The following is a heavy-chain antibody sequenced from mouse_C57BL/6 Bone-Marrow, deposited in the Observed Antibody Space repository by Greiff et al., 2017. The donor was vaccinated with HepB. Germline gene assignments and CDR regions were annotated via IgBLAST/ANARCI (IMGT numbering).Heavy chain of an antibody. V-gene: IGHV1-69*01. J-gene: IGHJ2*01. D-gene: IGHD1-1*01. CDR1: GYTFTSYW. CDR3: ARRDYYYGSSEYYFDY. Sequence: QVQLQQSGAELVMPGASVKLSCKASGYTFTSYWMHWVKQRPGQGLEWIGEIDPSDSYTNYNQKFKGKSTLTVDKSSSTAYMQLSSLTSEDSAVYYCARRDYYYGSSEYYFDYWGQGTTLTVSS. CDR2: IDPSDSYT.